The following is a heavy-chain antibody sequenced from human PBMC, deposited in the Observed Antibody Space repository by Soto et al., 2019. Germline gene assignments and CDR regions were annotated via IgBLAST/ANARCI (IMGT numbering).Heavy chain of an antibody. Sequence: PGGSLRLSCAASGFIFSSYGIHWVRQAPGKGLEWVAVISFDGGKTYYADSVKGRFTISRDNSKNTLDLQMNSLRVEDTAMYYCAKDQVVYADYLEYYYGIDVWGQGTTVTVSS. CDR1: GFIFSSYG. CDR3: AKDQVVYADYLEYYYGIDV. V-gene: IGHV3-30*18. CDR2: ISFDGGKT. D-gene: IGHD4-17*01. J-gene: IGHJ6*02.